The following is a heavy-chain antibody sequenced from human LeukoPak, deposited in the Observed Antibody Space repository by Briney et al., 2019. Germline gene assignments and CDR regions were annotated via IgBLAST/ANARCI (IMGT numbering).Heavy chain of an antibody. CDR3: ARGLGGLNYGAYFDY. V-gene: IGHV4-30-2*01. Sequence: SETLSLTCAVSGGSISSGCYSWSWIRQPPGKGLEWIGYIYHSGSTYYNQSLKSRVTISVDRSKNQFSLKLSSVTAADTAVYYCARGLGGLNYGAYFDYWGQGTLVTVSS. CDR1: GGSISSGCYS. J-gene: IGHJ4*02. D-gene: IGHD4-17*01. CDR2: IYHSGST.